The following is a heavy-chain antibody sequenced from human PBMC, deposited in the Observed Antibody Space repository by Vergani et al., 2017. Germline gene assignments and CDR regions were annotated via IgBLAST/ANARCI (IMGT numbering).Heavy chain of an antibody. CDR2: IWYDGSNK. V-gene: IGHV3-33*01. Sequence: QVQLVESGGGVVQPGRSLRLSCAASGFTFSSYGMHWVRQAPGKGLEWVAVIWYDGSNKYYADSVKGRFTISRDNSKNTLYLQMKSLRAEDTAVYYCARELIVSSWYKPSGPSSYYYYGMDVWGQGTTVTVSS. CDR1: GFTFSSYG. J-gene: IGHJ6*02. D-gene: IGHD6-13*01. CDR3: ARELIVSSWYKPSGPSSYYYYGMDV.